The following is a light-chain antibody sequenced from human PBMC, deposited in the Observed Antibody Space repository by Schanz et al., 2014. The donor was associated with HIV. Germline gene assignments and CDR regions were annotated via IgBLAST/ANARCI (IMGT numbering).Light chain of an antibody. V-gene: IGKV1-5*03. J-gene: IGKJ1*01. CDR1: QSISSW. CDR3: QKYNSAWT. CDR2: KAS. Sequence: DIQMTQSPSTLSASVGDRVTITCRASQSISSWLAWYQQKPGKAPKLLIYKASSLESGVPPRFSGSGSGTEFTLTISSLQPEDVATYYCQKYNSAWTFGQGTKVEIK.